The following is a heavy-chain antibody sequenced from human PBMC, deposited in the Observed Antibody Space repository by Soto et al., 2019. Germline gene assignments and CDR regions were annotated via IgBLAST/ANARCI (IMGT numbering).Heavy chain of an antibody. Sequence: ALVKVSCKASGYTFTNYAISWVRQAPGQGLEWMGWISGYNGNTNYAQKVQDRVTLTTDTSTSTAYMELRSLRSDDTAVYYCARSTGTPGYMDVWGKGTTVTVSS. CDR3: ARSTGTPGYMDV. CDR1: GYTFTNYA. J-gene: IGHJ6*03. V-gene: IGHV1-18*01. CDR2: ISGYNGNT. D-gene: IGHD1-1*01.